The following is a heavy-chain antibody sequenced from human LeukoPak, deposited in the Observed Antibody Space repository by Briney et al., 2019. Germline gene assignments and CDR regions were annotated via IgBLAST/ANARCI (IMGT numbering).Heavy chain of an antibody. CDR3: ARAAYIYYYYMDV. Sequence: GGSLRLSCAASGFTFSSYGMHWVRQAPGKGLEWVAVIWYDGSNKYYADSVKGRFTISRDNSKNTLYLQMNSLRAEDTAVYYCARAAYIYYYYMDVWGKGTTVTVSS. V-gene: IGHV3-33*01. CDR2: IWYDGSNK. J-gene: IGHJ6*03. D-gene: IGHD2-2*02. CDR1: GFTFSSYG.